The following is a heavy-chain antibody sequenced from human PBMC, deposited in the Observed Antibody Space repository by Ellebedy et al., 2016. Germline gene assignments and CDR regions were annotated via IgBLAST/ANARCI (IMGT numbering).Heavy chain of an antibody. Sequence: ESLKISCAVSGGPIRTSNRWNWVRQPPGKGLEWIGEIYYSSDPNYNPSLESRVTISGDTSRNQFSLKVTSVTAADTAVYYCARQKRSDRVTLMSFDSWGQGTLVTVSS. CDR3: ARQKRSDRVTLMSFDS. J-gene: IGHJ4*02. CDR1: GGPIRTSNR. CDR2: IYYSSDP. V-gene: IGHV4/OR15-8*01. D-gene: IGHD3-16*01.